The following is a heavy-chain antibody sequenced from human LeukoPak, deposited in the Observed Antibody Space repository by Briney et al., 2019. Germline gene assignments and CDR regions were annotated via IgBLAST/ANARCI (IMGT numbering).Heavy chain of an antibody. Sequence: GGSLRLSCAASGFTVSSYYMNWVRQAPGKELEWVSVIYTGGGRYYADSVRGRFTISRDTSKNMVFLQMNSLRVEDTAVYYCARGRALGSPRGWFDPWGQGTLVTVSS. V-gene: IGHV3-53*01. CDR1: GFTVSSYY. CDR2: IYTGGGR. J-gene: IGHJ5*02. CDR3: ARGRALGSPRGWFDP.